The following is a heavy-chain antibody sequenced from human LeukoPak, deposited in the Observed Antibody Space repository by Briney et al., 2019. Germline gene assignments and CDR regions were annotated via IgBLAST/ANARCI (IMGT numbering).Heavy chain of an antibody. J-gene: IGHJ6*02. CDR2: ISSSGNAI. D-gene: IGHD3-22*01. CDR1: GFTFSGYG. V-gene: IGHV3-48*04. CDR3: ARDDHYDSSGYYPYYYYGMDV. Sequence: GGSLRLSCTVSGFTFSGYGLNWVRQAPGRGLEWVSYISSSGNAIYYADSVKGRFTISRDNAKNSLYLQMNSLRAEDTAVYYCARDDHYDSSGYYPYYYYGMDVWGRGTTVTVSS.